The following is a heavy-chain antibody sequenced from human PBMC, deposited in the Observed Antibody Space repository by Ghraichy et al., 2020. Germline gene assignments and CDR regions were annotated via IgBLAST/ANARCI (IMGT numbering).Heavy chain of an antibody. J-gene: IGHJ4*02. Sequence: SETLSLTCTVSGGSISSYYWSWIRQPAGKGLEWIGRIYTSGSTNYNPSLKSRVTMSVDTSKNQFSLKLSSVTAADTAVYYCARSYYYGSGSLDYFDYWGPGTLVTVSS. D-gene: IGHD3-10*01. CDR3: ARSYYYGSGSLDYFDY. V-gene: IGHV4-4*07. CDR1: GGSISSYY. CDR2: IYTSGST.